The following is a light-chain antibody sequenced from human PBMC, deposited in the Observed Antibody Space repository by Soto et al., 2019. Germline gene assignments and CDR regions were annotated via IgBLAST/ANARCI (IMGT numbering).Light chain of an antibody. CDR1: QGINKF. V-gene: IGKV1-16*01. J-gene: IGKJ1*01. Sequence: IQMTQSPSSLSASVGDRVTITCRASQGINKFLAWFQQKPGTAPKSLISTASRLQSGVPSRFSGSGSGTDFTLTISCLQSEDFATYYCQQYYSYPQTFGQGTKVDIK. CDR2: TAS. CDR3: QQYYSYPQT.